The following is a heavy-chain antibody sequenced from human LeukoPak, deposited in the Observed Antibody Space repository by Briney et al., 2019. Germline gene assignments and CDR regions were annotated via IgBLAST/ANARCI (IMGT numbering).Heavy chain of an antibody. CDR3: AREGTAGTNLNWFDP. CDR1: GGSISSYY. J-gene: IGHJ5*02. V-gene: IGHV4-59*01. D-gene: IGHD1-1*01. CDR2: ISYSGST. Sequence: SETLSLTCTVSGGSISSYYWSWIRQPPGKGLEWIGYISYSGSTNINPSLKSRVPISVDTSKNQFSLKLSSVTAADTAVYYCAREGTAGTNLNWFDPWGQGTLVTVSS.